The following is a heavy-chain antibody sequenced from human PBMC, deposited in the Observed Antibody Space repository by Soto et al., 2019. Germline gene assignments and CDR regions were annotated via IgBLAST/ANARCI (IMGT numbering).Heavy chain of an antibody. V-gene: IGHV4-59*01. Sequence: QVQLQESGPGLVKPSETLSLTCTVSGGSISSYYWSWIRQPPGKGLEWIGYIYYSGSTNYNPSLKSRVTISGDTSKNQFSLKLSSVTAADTAVYYCARDFGRGPYYYYYMDVWGKGTTVTVSS. D-gene: IGHD2-15*01. CDR2: IYYSGST. CDR1: GGSISSYY. CDR3: ARDFGRGPYYYYYMDV. J-gene: IGHJ6*03.